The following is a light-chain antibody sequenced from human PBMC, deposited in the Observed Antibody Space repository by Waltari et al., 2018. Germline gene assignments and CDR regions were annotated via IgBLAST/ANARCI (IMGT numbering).Light chain of an antibody. Sequence: DIQMTQSPSSLSASVGDRVTITCRASQSLRSQLNWYQQKPGKAPKLLIYAASSLQSGVPSRFSGSGSGTDFTLTISSLQPEDFASYYCQQCCSTLWTFGPGTKVDIK. CDR3: QQCCSTLWT. J-gene: IGKJ1*01. V-gene: IGKV1-39*01. CDR1: QSLRSQ. CDR2: AAS.